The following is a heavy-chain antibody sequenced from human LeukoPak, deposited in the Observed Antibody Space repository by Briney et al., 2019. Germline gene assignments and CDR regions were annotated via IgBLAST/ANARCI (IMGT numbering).Heavy chain of an antibody. D-gene: IGHD6-19*01. CDR3: AKGPLYSGGWSVPYYFDY. J-gene: IGHJ4*02. V-gene: IGHV3-30*02. CDR2: IWYDGSNK. Sequence: GGSLRLSCAASGFTFSSYGMHWVRQAPGKGLEWVAVIWYDGSNKYYADSVKGRFTISRDNSKNTLYLQMNSLRAEDTAVYYCAKGPLYSGGWSVPYYFDYWGQGTLVTVSS. CDR1: GFTFSSYG.